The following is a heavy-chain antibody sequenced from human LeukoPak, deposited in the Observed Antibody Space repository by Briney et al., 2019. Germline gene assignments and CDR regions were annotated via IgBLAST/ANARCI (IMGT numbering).Heavy chain of an antibody. D-gene: IGHD5-18*01. Sequence: ASVKVSCKASGYTFTGYYMHWVRQAPGQGLEWMGWINPNSGGTNYAQKLQGRVTMTTDTSTSTAYMELRSLRSDDTAVYYCARDDTAMVTGDYWGQGTLVTVSS. CDR1: GYTFTGYY. CDR2: INPNSGGT. CDR3: ARDDTAMVTGDY. V-gene: IGHV1-2*02. J-gene: IGHJ4*02.